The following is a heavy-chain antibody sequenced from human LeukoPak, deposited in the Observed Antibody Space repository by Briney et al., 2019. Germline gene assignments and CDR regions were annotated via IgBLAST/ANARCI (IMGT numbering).Heavy chain of an antibody. CDR1: EYTFTGYY. CDR3: ARSLGAGYLNFDY. D-gene: IGHD3-16*01. V-gene: IGHV1-2*02. CDR2: INPNSGGT. Sequence: ASVKVSCKTSEYTFTGYYMHWVRQAPGQGLEGMGWINPNSGGTNYAQKFQGRVTMTRDTSISTAYMELSRLRSDDTAVYCCARSLGAGYLNFDYWGQGTLVTVSS. J-gene: IGHJ4*02.